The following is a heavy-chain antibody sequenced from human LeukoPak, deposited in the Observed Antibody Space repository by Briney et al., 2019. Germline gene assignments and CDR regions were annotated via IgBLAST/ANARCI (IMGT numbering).Heavy chain of an antibody. D-gene: IGHD3-10*01. V-gene: IGHV5-51*01. CDR1: GYSFTSYW. Sequence: GESLKISCKGSGYSFTSYWIGWVRQMPGKGLEWMGIIYPGDSDTRYSPSFQGQVTISADKSINTAYLQWSSLKASDTAMYYCARLGITMVRGVTTYYYYGMDVWGQGTTVTVSS. CDR2: IYPGDSDT. CDR3: ARLGITMVRGVTTYYYYGMDV. J-gene: IGHJ6*02.